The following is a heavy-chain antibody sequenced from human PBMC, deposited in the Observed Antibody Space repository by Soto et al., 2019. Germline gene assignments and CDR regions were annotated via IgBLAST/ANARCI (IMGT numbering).Heavy chain of an antibody. CDR1: GFTFTSYA. D-gene: IGHD6-13*01. CDR2: ISGSGGST. CDR3: AKGSPSVGSSSWFDP. V-gene: IGHV3-23*01. Sequence: EVQLFESGGGLVQPGGSLRLSCAASGFTFTSYAMTWVRQAPGKGLEWVSGISGSGGSTYYADSVKGRFTISRDNSRNTLYLQMSSLRAEDTAVYYCAKGSPSVGSSSWFDPWGQGTLVTVSS. J-gene: IGHJ5*02.